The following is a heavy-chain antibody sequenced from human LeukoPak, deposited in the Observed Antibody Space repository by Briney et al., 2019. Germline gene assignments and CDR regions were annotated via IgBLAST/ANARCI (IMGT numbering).Heavy chain of an antibody. V-gene: IGHV3-74*01. CDR3: AREGPDY. Sequence: GGSLRLSCAASGFIFSNYWMHWVRQAPGKGLEWVSGINEEGSDTKYADSVRGQFTISRDNAKNTLSLQMYSLRADDTAVYYCAREGPDYRGQGTLVTVSS. CDR1: GFIFSNYW. J-gene: IGHJ4*02. CDR2: INEEGSDT.